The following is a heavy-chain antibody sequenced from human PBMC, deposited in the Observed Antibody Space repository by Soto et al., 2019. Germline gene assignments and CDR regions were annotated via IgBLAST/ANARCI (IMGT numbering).Heavy chain of an antibody. J-gene: IGHJ6*02. Sequence: EVPLVESGGGLVQPGGSLRLSCAASRFTVSTNYMNWVRQAPGKGLEWVSVIYSGGSTYYADSVKGRFTISRDNSKNTLFLQMNSLRAEDTAVYYCARDLTDGYGMDVWGQGTTVTVSS. V-gene: IGHV3-66*01. CDR3: ARDLTDGYGMDV. CDR2: IYSGGST. CDR1: RFTVSTNY. D-gene: IGHD7-27*01.